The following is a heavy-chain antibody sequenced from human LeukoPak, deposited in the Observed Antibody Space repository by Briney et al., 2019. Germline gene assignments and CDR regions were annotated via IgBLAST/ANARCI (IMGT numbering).Heavy chain of an antibody. Sequence: SETLSLTCAVYGGSFSNYYWSWIRQPPGRGLEWIGEINDSGRTNYNPSLMSRVTVSVDTSKNQFSLRLTSVTATDTAAYYCARRWNYGRNYYIDVWGNGATVSVSS. J-gene: IGHJ6*03. CDR3: ARRWNYGRNYYIDV. V-gene: IGHV4-34*01. D-gene: IGHD1-7*01. CDR1: GGSFSNYY. CDR2: INDSGRT.